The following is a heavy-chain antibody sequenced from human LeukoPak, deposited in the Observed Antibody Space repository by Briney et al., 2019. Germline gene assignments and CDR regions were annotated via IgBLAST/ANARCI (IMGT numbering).Heavy chain of an antibody. Sequence: GGPLRLSCAVSGITLSNYGMSGVRHAPGEGLEGVAGLSGSGGGKKYADSVQGRLTLSRNNPKNTLYLQMNSLRAEDTAVYFCGKRGVVIRVFVVGFHKEAYYFDSWGQGALVTVSS. CDR2: LSGSGGGK. CDR3: GKRGVVIRVFVVGFHKEAYYFDS. CDR1: GITLSNYG. V-gene: IGHV3-23*01. D-gene: IGHD3-3*01. J-gene: IGHJ4*02.